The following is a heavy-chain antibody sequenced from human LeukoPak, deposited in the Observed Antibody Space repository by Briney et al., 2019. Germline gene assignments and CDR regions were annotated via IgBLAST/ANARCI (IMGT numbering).Heavy chain of an antibody. D-gene: IGHD3-9*01. Sequence: PGGSLRLSCAASGFTFSSHSMNWVRQAPGKGLQWVSHISSSSGTIYYADSVKGRFTISRDNAKNSLYLQMNSLRDEDTAVYYCATDYDILTGYYIPLYYWGQGTLVTVSS. CDR1: GFTFSSHS. V-gene: IGHV3-48*02. J-gene: IGHJ4*02. CDR2: ISSSSGTI. CDR3: ATDYDILTGYYIPLYY.